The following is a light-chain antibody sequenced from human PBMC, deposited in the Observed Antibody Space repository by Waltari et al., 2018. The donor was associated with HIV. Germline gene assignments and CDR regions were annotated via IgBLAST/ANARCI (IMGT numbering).Light chain of an antibody. CDR1: SGDLGTYNF. V-gene: IGLV2-11*01. CDR2: DVT. CDR3: CAYAGGWV. Sequence: QSALTQPRSVSGSPGQSVTIPCTGTSGDLGTYNFFSWYQHHPGTAPTLIIYDVTKRPSGVPDRFSGSKSANTASLTISGLRADDEADYYCCAYAGGWVFGGGTKVTVL. J-gene: IGLJ3*02.